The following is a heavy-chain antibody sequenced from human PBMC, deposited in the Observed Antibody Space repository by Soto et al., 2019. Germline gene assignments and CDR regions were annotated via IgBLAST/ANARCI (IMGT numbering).Heavy chain of an antibody. Sequence: QVQLQESGPGLVRPSETLSLTCTVSGGSISAYYWGWVRQPPGKGLEWIGHIYYTGGTRYNPSLKSRVTISVDTSRIHFSLRLNSVTAADTAAYYCARTLVTGYSDSWGQGTLVTVSS. V-gene: IGHV4-59*01. D-gene: IGHD3-9*01. J-gene: IGHJ4*02. CDR2: IYYTGGT. CDR1: GGSISAYY. CDR3: ARTLVTGYSDS.